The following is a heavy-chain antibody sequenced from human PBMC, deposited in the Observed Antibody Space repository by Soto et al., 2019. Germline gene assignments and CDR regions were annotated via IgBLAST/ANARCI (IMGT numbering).Heavy chain of an antibody. Sequence: SETLSLTCTVSGGSINSADYYWSWVRQPPGKGLEWIGYIYYSGSTFFNPSLKSRLTISKDTSRNQFSLRLNSVTAADTAVYYCARAIVVTIGGMDVWGQATTVTFSS. CDR1: GGSINSADYY. V-gene: IGHV4-30-4*01. D-gene: IGHD5-12*01. CDR3: ARAIVVTIGGMDV. J-gene: IGHJ6*02. CDR2: IYYSGST.